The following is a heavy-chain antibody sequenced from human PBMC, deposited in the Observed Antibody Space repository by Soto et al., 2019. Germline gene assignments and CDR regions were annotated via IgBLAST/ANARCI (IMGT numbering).Heavy chain of an antibody. CDR1: GFTFSSYD. J-gene: IGHJ6*03. Sequence: GGSLRLSCAASGFTFSSYDMHWVRQATGKGLEWVSAIGTAGDTYYPGSVKGRFTISRENAKNSLYLQMNSLRAGDTAVYYCARVSSGWYGEYYYYYYMDVWGKGTTVTVSS. D-gene: IGHD6-19*01. CDR2: IGTAGDT. V-gene: IGHV3-13*01. CDR3: ARVSSGWYGEYYYYYYMDV.